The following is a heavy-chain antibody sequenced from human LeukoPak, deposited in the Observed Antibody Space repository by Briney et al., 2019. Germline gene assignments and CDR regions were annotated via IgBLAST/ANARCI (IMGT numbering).Heavy chain of an antibody. J-gene: IGHJ2*01. CDR2: ISNSSSYI. CDR1: GFTFSSYS. Sequence: GGSLRHSCAASGFTFSSYSMNSVRPAPGEGLEWGSSISNSSSYIYYVDSVKGRLTISRDNAKNSLYLQMNSLRAEDTAGYYCARPYYDILTGTAEYFDLWGRGTLVTVSS. V-gene: IGHV3-21*01. CDR3: ARPYYDILTGTAEYFDL. D-gene: IGHD3-9*01.